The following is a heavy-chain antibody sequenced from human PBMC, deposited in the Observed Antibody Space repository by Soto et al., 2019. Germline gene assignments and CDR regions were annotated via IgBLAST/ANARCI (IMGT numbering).Heavy chain of an antibody. V-gene: IGHV3-23*01. J-gene: IGHJ2*01. CDR3: AKGIASKTRPLGKYFDL. Sequence: GGSLRLSCAASGFTFSSYAMSWVRQAPGKGLEWVSAISGSGGSTYYADSVEGRFTISRDNSKNTLYVQMDSLRAEDTAVYYCAKGIASKTRPLGKYFDLWGRGTLVTVSS. D-gene: IGHD6-13*01. CDR2: ISGSGGST. CDR1: GFTFSSYA.